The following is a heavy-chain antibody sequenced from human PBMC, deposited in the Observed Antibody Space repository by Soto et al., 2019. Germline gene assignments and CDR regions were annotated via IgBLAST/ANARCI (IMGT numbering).Heavy chain of an antibody. CDR1: GFTFSTSA. Sequence: GASVKVSCAASGFTFSTSAVQWVRQARGQRLEWIGWIVVGNGNTNYAQNFQERVTITRDMSTSTAYLELSSLRSEDTAVYYCARGSTNGYCSGGSCRGGWFDPWGQGTLVTVSS. J-gene: IGHJ5*02. V-gene: IGHV1-58*01. CDR2: IVVGNGNT. D-gene: IGHD2-15*01. CDR3: ARGSTNGYCSGGSCRGGWFDP.